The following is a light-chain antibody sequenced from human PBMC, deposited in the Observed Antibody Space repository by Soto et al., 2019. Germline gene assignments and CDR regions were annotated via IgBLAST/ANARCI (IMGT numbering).Light chain of an antibody. CDR2: GNS. J-gene: IGLJ2*01. CDR1: SSNIGAGYD. Sequence: QSVLTQPPSVSGAPGQRVTISCTGSSSNIGAGYDVHWYQQLPGTAPKLLIYGNSNRPSGVPDRFSGSKSGTSASLAITGLQAEDEADYYCQSYDSSSVVFCGGTKVTVL. CDR3: QSYDSSSVV. V-gene: IGLV1-40*01.